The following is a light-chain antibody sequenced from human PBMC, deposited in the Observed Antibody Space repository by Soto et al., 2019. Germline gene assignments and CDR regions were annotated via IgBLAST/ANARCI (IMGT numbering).Light chain of an antibody. Sequence: QSALTQPASVSGSPGQSITISCTGTNSDIGFYNYVSWYQQHPGEAPKLIIYEVAKRPSGVSSRFSGSKSGNTASLTISGLQAEDEADYHCSSYTSSRAYVFGIGTKLTVL. V-gene: IGLV2-14*01. CDR2: EVA. CDR1: NSDIGFYNY. J-gene: IGLJ1*01. CDR3: SSYTSSRAYV.